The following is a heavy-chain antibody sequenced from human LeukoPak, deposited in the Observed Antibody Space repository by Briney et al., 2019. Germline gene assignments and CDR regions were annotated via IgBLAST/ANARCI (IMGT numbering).Heavy chain of an antibody. J-gene: IGHJ1*01. D-gene: IGHD2-2*02. CDR1: GGSFSGYY. V-gene: IGHV4-34*01. Sequence: ASETLSLTCAVYGGSFSGYYWSWIRQPPGKGLEWIGEINHSGSTNYNPSLKSRVTISVDTSKNQFSLKLSSVTAADTAVYYCARGSYCSSTSCYTSSGDAEYFQHWGQGTLVTVSS. CDR3: ARGSYCSSTSCYTSSGDAEYFQH. CDR2: INHSGST.